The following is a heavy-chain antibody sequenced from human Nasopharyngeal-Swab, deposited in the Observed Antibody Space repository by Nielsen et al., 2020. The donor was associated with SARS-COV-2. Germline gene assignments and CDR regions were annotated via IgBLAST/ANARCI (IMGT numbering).Heavy chain of an antibody. D-gene: IGHD5-18*01. V-gene: IGHV3-30*03. Sequence: GGSLRLSCAGTGFKFSDYYMHWVRQAPGKGLEWVAVISYDGSNKYYADSVKGRFTISRDNSKNTLYLQMNSLSAEDTAVYYCARERYSYGSNWFDPWGQGTLVTVSS. CDR1: GFKFSDYY. CDR2: ISYDGSNK. CDR3: ARERYSYGSNWFDP. J-gene: IGHJ5*02.